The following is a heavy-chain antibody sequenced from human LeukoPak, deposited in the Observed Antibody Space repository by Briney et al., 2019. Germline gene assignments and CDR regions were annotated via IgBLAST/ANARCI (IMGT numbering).Heavy chain of an antibody. J-gene: IGHJ3*02. CDR2: IKEDGSEE. Sequence: GGSLRLSCAASGFPFNTYWMTWVRQAPGKGLEWAANIKEDGSEEHYVDSVKGRFTISRDNAKNSLYLQMNSLRAADTAVYYCTPEVWELQGASDIWGQGTMVTVSS. CDR1: GFPFNTYW. D-gene: IGHD1-26*01. CDR3: TPEVWELQGASDI. V-gene: IGHV3-7*01.